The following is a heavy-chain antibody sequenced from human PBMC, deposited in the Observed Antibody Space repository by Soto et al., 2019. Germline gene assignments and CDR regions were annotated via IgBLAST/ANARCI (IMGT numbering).Heavy chain of an antibody. CDR2: VYQSGST. V-gene: IGHV4-4*02. Sequence: QVQLQESGPGLVKPSGTLSLTCVVSGGSISSSHWWGWVRQPPGKGLEWIGEVYQSGSTNYNPSLKSRVNISVDKSKNQFSLKLSSVTAADTAIYYCARIGYDILTGYKDAFDIWGQGTMVTVSS. D-gene: IGHD3-9*01. J-gene: IGHJ3*02. CDR3: ARIGYDILTGYKDAFDI. CDR1: GGSISSSHW.